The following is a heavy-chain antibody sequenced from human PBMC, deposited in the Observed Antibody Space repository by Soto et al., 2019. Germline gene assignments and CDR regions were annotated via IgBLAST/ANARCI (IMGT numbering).Heavy chain of an antibody. Sequence: GASVKVSCKASGGTFSSYAISWVRQAPGQGLEWMGGIIPIFGTANYAQKFQGRVTITADKSTSTAYMELSSLRSEDTAVYYCASTRGYYYYYYGMDVWGQGPTVTVSS. CDR3: ASTRGYYYYYYGMDV. V-gene: IGHV1-69*06. CDR1: GGTFSSYA. J-gene: IGHJ6*02. CDR2: IIPIFGTA. D-gene: IGHD1-1*01.